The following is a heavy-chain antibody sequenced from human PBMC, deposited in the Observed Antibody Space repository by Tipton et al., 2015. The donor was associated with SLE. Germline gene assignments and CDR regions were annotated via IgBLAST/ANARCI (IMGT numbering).Heavy chain of an antibody. J-gene: IGHJ4*02. Sequence: TLSLTCTVSGGSIRSSSYYWGWIRQPPGKGLEWIGSIYFSGSTYYNPSLQSRVTISVDTSKNQFSLKLSSVTAADTAVYYCARHSTMIVGEGFDYWGQGTLVTVSS. D-gene: IGHD3-22*01. CDR2: IYFSGST. CDR3: ARHSTMIVGEGFDY. CDR1: GGSIRSSSYY. V-gene: IGHV4-39*01.